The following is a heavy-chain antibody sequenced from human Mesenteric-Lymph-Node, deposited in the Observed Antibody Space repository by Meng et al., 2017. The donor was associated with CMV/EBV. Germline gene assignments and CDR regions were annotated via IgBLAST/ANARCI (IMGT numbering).Heavy chain of an antibody. CDR3: AKMWAVSAPGY. CDR2: IRYDGSTK. D-gene: IGHD5/OR15-5a*01. CDR1: GFTFGSYA. V-gene: IGHV3-30*02. J-gene: IGHJ4*02. Sequence: GGSLRLFCAASGFTFGSYAMSWVRQAPGKGLEWVAFIRYDGSTKYYAASVKGRFTISRDNSKNTLFLQMNSLRADDTATYYCAKMWAVSAPGYWGQGTLVTVSS.